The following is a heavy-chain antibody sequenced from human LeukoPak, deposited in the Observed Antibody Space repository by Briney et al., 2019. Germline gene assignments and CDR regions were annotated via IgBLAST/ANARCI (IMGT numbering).Heavy chain of an antibody. Sequence: QPGGSLRLSCAASGFTFSNYWMNWVRQAPGKGPEWVANIKQDGSEKDYVDSVKGRFTISRDNSKNSLYLQVNSLRAEDTAVYYCAREGDSSGPNFEYWGQGALVTVSS. V-gene: IGHV3-7*03. D-gene: IGHD3-22*01. CDR1: GFTFSNYW. CDR3: AREGDSSGPNFEY. CDR2: IKQDGSEK. J-gene: IGHJ4*02.